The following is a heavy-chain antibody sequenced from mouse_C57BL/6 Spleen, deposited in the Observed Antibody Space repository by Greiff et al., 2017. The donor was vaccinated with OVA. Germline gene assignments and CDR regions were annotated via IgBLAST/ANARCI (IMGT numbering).Heavy chain of an antibody. V-gene: IGHV1-55*01. D-gene: IGHD1-1*01. CDR3: ARDGSSSYYAMDY. J-gene: IGHJ4*01. CDR1: GYTFTSYW. Sequence: QVQLQQPGAELVKPGASVKMSCKASGYTFTSYWITWVKQRPGPGLEWIGDIYPGSGSTNYNEKFKSKATLTVDTSSSTAYMQLSSLTSEDSAVYYCARDGSSSYYAMDYWGQGTSVTVSS. CDR2: IYPGSGST.